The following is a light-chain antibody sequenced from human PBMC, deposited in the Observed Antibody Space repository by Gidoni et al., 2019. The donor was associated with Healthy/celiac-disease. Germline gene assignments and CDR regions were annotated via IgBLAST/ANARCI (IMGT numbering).Light chain of an antibody. CDR1: SSNIGAGYA. Sequence: QSVPTQPPSVSGAPGQMVTISCTGRSSNIGAGYAVHWYQQLPGTSPKVVIYDNTDRPSGVPDRFSASNSGTSASLAITGRQAEDEADYYCQTYDDSLSWVFGGGTKVTVL. CDR2: DNT. V-gene: IGLV1-40*01. CDR3: QTYDDSLSWV. J-gene: IGLJ3*02.